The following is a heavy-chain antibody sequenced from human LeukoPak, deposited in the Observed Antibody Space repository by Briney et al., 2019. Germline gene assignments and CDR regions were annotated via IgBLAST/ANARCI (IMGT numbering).Heavy chain of an antibody. V-gene: IGHV1-2*02. CDR2: INPNSGGT. J-gene: IGHJ4*02. Sequence: MGWINPNSGGTNYAQNFQGRVTMTRDTSISTAYMELSRLRSDDTAVYYCARSCSSTSCYDYWGQGTLVTVSP. D-gene: IGHD2-2*01. CDR3: ARSCSSTSCYDY.